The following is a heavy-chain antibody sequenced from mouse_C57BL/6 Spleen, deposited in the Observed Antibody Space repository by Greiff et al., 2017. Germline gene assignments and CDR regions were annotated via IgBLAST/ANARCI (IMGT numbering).Heavy chain of an antibody. D-gene: IGHD1-1*01. J-gene: IGHJ2*01. CDR2: INPSTGGT. CDR1: GYSFTGYY. CDR3: ARWTDYSGSSYFDY. V-gene: IGHV1-42*01. Sequence: VQLQQSGPELVKPGASVKISCKASGYSFTGYYMNWVKQSPEKSLEWIGEINPSTGGTTYNQKFKAKATLTVDKSSSTASMQLKSLTSEDSAVYYCARWTDYSGSSYFDYWGQGTTLTVSS.